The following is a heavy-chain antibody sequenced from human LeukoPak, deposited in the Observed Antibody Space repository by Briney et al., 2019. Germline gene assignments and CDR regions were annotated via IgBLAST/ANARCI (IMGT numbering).Heavy chain of an antibody. CDR3: ARSGYSYGYYYYGMDV. D-gene: IGHD5-18*01. V-gene: IGHV3-23*01. CDR1: GFTFRSYA. Sequence: PAGGSLRLSCAASGFTFRSYAMSWVRQAPGKGLDWVSTINGNGGATYYADSVRGRFTISRDNSKNTLYLQMNSLRAEDTAVFYCARSGYSYGYYYYGMDVWGQGTTVTVSS. J-gene: IGHJ6*02. CDR2: INGNGGAT.